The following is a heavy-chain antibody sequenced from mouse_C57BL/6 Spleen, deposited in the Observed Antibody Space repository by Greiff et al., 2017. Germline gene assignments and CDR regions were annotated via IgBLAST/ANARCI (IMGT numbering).Heavy chain of an antibody. J-gene: IGHJ2*01. Sequence: QVQLQQSGPELVKPGASVKISCKASGYAFSSSWMNRVKQRPGKGLEWIGRIYPGDGDTNYNGKFKGKATLTADKSSSTAYMQLSSLTSEDSAVYFCAREDYYGRGYWGQGTTLTVSS. CDR1: GYAFSSSW. CDR3: AREDYYGRGY. CDR2: IYPGDGDT. V-gene: IGHV1-82*01. D-gene: IGHD1-1*01.